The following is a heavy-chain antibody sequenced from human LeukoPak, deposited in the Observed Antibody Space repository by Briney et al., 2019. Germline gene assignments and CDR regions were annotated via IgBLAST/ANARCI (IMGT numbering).Heavy chain of an antibody. D-gene: IGHD2-15*01. J-gene: IGHJ4*02. Sequence: AETLSLTCTVSGYSISSYFLGWMRQPPGKGLEGIGSVYHRGDTFYNPSLKSRVTISVDTSKHQFSLKLRYVSATDTDVYYCASGGPEDYFDDWGQGTLVTVTS. CDR1: GYSISSYF. CDR2: VYHRGDT. V-gene: IGHV4-38-2*02. CDR3: ASGGPEDYFDD.